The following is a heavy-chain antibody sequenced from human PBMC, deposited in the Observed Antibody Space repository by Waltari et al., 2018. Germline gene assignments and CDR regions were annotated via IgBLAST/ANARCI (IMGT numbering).Heavy chain of an antibody. CDR3: AKDPCCETGTANYGMDV. V-gene: IGHV3-23*01. CDR2: VSPTGGAT. J-gene: IGHJ6*02. CDR1: GFTFDSYA. Sequence: EVQLLGSGGGLVQPGGSLRLSCVASGFTFDSYAMNWVRQAPGKGLEWVSAVSPTGGATYYVDSVKGRFTISRDNSKNTLYLEMNNLRAEDTAVYYCAKDPCCETGTANYGMDVWGQGTTVTVSS. D-gene: IGHD1-7*01.